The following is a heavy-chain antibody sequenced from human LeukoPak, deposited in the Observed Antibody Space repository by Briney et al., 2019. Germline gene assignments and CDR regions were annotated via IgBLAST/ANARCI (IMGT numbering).Heavy chain of an antibody. CDR1: GGSISSYY. D-gene: IGHD3-10*01. J-gene: IGHJ4*02. Sequence: PSETLSLTCTVSGGSISSYYWSWIRQPPGKGLEWIGYISYSGSTNYNPSLKSRDTISVDTSNNQFSLKLSSVTPADTAVYYCARGLTVVRGVVTYDYWGQGTLVTVSS. CDR3: ARGLTVVRGVVTYDY. V-gene: IGHV4-59*08. CDR2: ISYSGST.